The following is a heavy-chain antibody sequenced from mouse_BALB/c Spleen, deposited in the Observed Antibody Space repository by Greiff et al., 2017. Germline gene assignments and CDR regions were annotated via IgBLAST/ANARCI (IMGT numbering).Heavy chain of an antibody. V-gene: IGHV1-15*01. D-gene: IGHD4-1*01. CDR1: GYTFTDYE. CDR2: IDPETGGT. CDR3: TRWGDWGYAMDY. J-gene: IGHJ4*01. Sequence: VQRVESGAELVRPGASVTLSCKASGYTFTDYEMHWVKQTPVHGLEWIGAIDPETGGTAYNQKFKGKATLTADKSSSTAYMELRSLTSEDSAVYYCTRWGDWGYAMDYWGQGTSVTVSS.